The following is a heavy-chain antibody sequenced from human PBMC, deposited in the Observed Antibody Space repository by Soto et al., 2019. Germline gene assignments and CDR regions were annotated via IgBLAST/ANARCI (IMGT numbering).Heavy chain of an antibody. Sequence: SLRLSCAASGFTFSSYGMHLVRQAPGKGLEWVAVISYDGSNKYYADSVKGRFTISRDNSKNTLYLQMNSLRAEDTAVYYCAKDLGGYYDSSGSVYWGQGTLVTVSS. CDR2: ISYDGSNK. CDR3: AKDLGGYYDSSGSVY. CDR1: GFTFSSYG. V-gene: IGHV3-30*18. D-gene: IGHD3-22*01. J-gene: IGHJ4*02.